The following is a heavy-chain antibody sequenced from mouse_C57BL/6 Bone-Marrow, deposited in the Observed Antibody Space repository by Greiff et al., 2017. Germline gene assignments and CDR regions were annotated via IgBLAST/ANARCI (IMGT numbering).Heavy chain of an antibody. Sequence: QVQLQQPGAELVKPGASVKLSCKASGYTFTSYWMHWVKQRPGQGLEWIGMIHPNSGSTNYNEKFKSKATLTVDKSSSTAYMQLSSLTSEDSAVXYCARSRGSSPNWYFDVWGTGTTVTVSS. V-gene: IGHV1-64*01. D-gene: IGHD1-1*01. CDR2: IHPNSGST. J-gene: IGHJ1*03. CDR1: GYTFTSYW. CDR3: ARSRGSSPNWYFDV.